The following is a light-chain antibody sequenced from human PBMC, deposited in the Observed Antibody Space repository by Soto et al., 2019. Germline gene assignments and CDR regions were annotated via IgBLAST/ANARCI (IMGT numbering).Light chain of an antibody. CDR1: NSDVGSYNL. CDR3: CSYAGSSTQSYV. J-gene: IGLJ1*01. CDR2: EVS. Sequence: QSVLTQPASVSGSPGQSITISCTGTNSDVGSYNLVSWYQQHPGKAPKVIIYEVSERPSGVSDRFSGSKSGNTASLMISGLQAEHEADYYCCSYAGSSTQSYVFGSGTKVTVL. V-gene: IGLV2-23*02.